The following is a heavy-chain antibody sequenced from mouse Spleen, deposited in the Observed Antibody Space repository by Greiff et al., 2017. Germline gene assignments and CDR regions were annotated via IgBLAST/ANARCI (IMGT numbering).Heavy chain of an antibody. Sequence: VQRVESGPGLVQPSQSLSITCTVSGFSLTSYGVHWVRQSPGKGLEWLGVIWSGGSTDYNAAFISRLSISKDNSKSQGFFKMNSLQEDDTARDYCAELTGKAYWGQGTLVTVSA. V-gene: IGHV2-2*01. J-gene: IGHJ3*01. CDR2: IWSGGST. CDR1: GFSLTSYG. CDR3: AELTGKAY. D-gene: IGHD4-1*01.